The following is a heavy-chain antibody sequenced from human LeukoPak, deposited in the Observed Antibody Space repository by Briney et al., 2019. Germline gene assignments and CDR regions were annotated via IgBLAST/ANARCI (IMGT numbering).Heavy chain of an antibody. CDR1: GFTVSSSY. V-gene: IGHV3-66*01. J-gene: IGHJ5*02. D-gene: IGHD3-10*01. Sequence: GGSLRLSCAASGFTVSSSYMSWVRQAPGKGLEWVSVIYSGGSTYYADSVKGRFTISRDNAKNSLYLQMNSLRAEDTAVYYCARDRWNYGSGSYYNWFDPGAREPWSPSPQ. CDR3: ARDRWNYGSGSYYNWFDP. CDR2: IYSGGST.